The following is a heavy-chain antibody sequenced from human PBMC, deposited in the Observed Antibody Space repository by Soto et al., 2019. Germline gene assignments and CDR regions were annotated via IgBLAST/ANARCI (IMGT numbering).Heavy chain of an antibody. Sequence: SETQSLTCAVSGGSISSGGYSWSWIRQPPGKGLEWIGYIYHSGSTYYNPSLKSRVTISVDRSKNQFSLKLSSVTAADTAVYYCARGGGSSSWSVDYWGQGTLVTVSS. D-gene: IGHD6-13*01. CDR2: IYHSGST. V-gene: IGHV4-30-2*01. CDR3: ARGGGSSSWSVDY. CDR1: GGSISSGGYS. J-gene: IGHJ4*02.